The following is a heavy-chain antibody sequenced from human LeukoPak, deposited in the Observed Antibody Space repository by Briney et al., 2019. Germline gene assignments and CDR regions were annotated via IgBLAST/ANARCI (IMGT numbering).Heavy chain of an antibody. J-gene: IGHJ6*03. CDR1: GGTFSSYA. Sequence: GASVKVSCKASGGTFSSYAISWVRQATGQGLEWMGWMNPNSGNTGYAQKLQGRVTMTRNTSISTVYLELSSLRSEDTAVYYCARANSWNGYYYYMDVWGKGTTVTISS. D-gene: IGHD1-1*01. V-gene: IGHV1-8*02. CDR3: ARANSWNGYYYYMDV. CDR2: MNPNSGNT.